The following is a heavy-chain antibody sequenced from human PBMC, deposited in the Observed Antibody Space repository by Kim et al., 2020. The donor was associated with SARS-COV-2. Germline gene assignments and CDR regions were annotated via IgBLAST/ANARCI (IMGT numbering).Heavy chain of an antibody. D-gene: IGHD3-16*02. J-gene: IGHJ4*02. CDR3: AKEGLMITFGGVIAERPFDY. V-gene: IGHV3-23*01. Sequence: RFTISRDNSKNTLYLQMNSLRAEDTAVYYCAKEGLMITFGGVIAERPFDYWGQGTLVTVSS.